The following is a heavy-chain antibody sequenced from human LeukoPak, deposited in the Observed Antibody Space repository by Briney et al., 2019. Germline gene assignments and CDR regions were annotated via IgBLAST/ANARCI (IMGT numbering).Heavy chain of an antibody. CDR3: TRDSSGWFDY. Sequence: GGSLRLSCAASGFAFRSYGMNWVRQAPGKGLEWVSYISSSGYIIYYADSVKGRFTISRDNAKNSLYLQMNSLRAEDTAVYYCTRDSSGWFDYWGQGTLVTVSS. CDR2: ISSSGYII. V-gene: IGHV3-48*04. CDR1: GFAFRSYG. J-gene: IGHJ4*02. D-gene: IGHD6-19*01.